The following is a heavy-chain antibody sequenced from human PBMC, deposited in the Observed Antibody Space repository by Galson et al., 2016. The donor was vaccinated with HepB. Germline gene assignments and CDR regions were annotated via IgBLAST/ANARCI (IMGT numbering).Heavy chain of an antibody. CDR3: ARGTQRSTSWSRRQVYYYGLDV. CDR1: GFTFRSYG. J-gene: IGHJ6*02. Sequence: SLRLSCAASGFTFRSYGMHWVRQAPGKGLEWVAVIWYDGSNKYYTDSVKGRFTISRDNSKNTLYLQMNSLRAEDTAVYYCARGTQRSTSWSRRQVYYYGLDVWGQGTTVTVSS. D-gene: IGHD6-13*01. CDR2: IWYDGSNK. V-gene: IGHV3-33*01.